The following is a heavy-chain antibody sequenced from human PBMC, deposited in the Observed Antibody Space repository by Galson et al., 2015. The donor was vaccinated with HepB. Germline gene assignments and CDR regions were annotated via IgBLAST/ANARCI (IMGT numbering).Heavy chain of an antibody. CDR3: ARARYSSSPPDF. CDR2: ISAYNDNT. D-gene: IGHD6-6*01. CDR1: GYTFMKHG. J-gene: IGHJ4*02. Sequence: SVKVSCKASGYTFMKHGISWVRQAPGQGLAWVGWISAYNDNTNYAQKPQGRVTMTTDTSTSTAYMELRSLRSGDTAVYYCARARYSSSPPDFWGQGTLVTVSS. V-gene: IGHV1-18*01.